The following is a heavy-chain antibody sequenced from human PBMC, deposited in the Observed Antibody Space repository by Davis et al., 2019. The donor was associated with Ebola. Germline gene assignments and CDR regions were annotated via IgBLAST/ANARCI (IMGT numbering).Heavy chain of an antibody. Sequence: MPGGSLRLSCKGSGYSFTSYWISWVRQAPGQGLEWMGWINPHNGNTNYAQNVQGRVTMTTDTSTSTAYMEVGSLRSDDTAVYYCARAQFPTTSDHWGQGTLVTVSS. CDR2: INPHNGNT. CDR1: GYSFTSYW. CDR3: ARAQFPTTSDH. D-gene: IGHD1-1*01. J-gene: IGHJ4*02. V-gene: IGHV1-18*04.